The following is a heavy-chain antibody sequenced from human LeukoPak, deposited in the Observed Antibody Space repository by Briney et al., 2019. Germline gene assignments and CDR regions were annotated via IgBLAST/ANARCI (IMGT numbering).Heavy chain of an antibody. CDR2: IYHSGST. CDR3: ARVNAQFGGTAMVTVDY. CDR1: GYSISSGYY. J-gene: IGHJ4*02. D-gene: IGHD5-18*01. Sequence: SETLSPTCTVSGYSISSGYYWGWIRQPPGKGLEWIGSIYHSGSTYYNPSLKSRVTISVDTSKNQFSLKLSSVTAADTAVYYCARVNAQFGGTAMVTVDYWGQGTPVTVSS. V-gene: IGHV4-38-2*02.